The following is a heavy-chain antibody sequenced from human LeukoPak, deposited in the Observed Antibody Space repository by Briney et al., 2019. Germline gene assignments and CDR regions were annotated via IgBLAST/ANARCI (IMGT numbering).Heavy chain of an antibody. J-gene: IGHJ6*03. CDR3: ARHKHYDILTGLGLYYYYYYMDV. CDR2: IYYSGST. CDR1: GGSISSSSYY. Sequence: SETLSLTCTVSGGSISSSSYYWGWIRQPPGKGLEWIGSIYYSGSTYYNPSLKSRVTISVDTSKNQFSLKLSSVTAADTAVYYCARHKHYDILTGLGLYYYYYYMDVWGKGTTVTVSS. D-gene: IGHD3-9*01. V-gene: IGHV4-39*01.